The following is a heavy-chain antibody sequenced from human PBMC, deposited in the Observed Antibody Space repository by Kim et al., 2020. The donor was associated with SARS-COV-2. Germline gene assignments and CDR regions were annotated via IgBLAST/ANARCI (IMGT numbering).Heavy chain of an antibody. V-gene: IGHV3-30*18. CDR3: AKDRRYYDILTGYLTPNYSCYYGMDV. CDR1: GFTFSSYG. Sequence: GGSLRLSCAASGFTFSSYGMHWVRQAPGKGLEWVAVISYDGSNKYYADSVKGRFTISRDNSKNTLYLQMNSLRAEDTAVYYCAKDRRYYDILTGYLTPNYSCYYGMDVWGQGTTVTVSS. D-gene: IGHD3-9*01. J-gene: IGHJ6*02. CDR2: ISYDGSNK.